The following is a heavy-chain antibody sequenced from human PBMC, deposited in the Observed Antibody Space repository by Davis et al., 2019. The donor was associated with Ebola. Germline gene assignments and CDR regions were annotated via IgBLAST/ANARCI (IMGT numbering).Heavy chain of an antibody. Sequence: PSETLSLTCTVPGGSISSYYWSWIRQPPGKGLEWIGYIYYSGRTKYNPSLKSRVTISVDTPKKQFSLNLTSLTAADTAVYYCAGGEQLLYGMDVWGQGTTVAVSS. V-gene: IGHV4-59*01. D-gene: IGHD1/OR15-1a*01. J-gene: IGHJ6*02. CDR1: GGSISSYY. CDR2: IYYSGRT. CDR3: AGGEQLLYGMDV.